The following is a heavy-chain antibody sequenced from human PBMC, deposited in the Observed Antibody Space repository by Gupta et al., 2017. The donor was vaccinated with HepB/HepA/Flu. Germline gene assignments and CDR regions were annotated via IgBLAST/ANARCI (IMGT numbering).Heavy chain of an antibody. Sequence: QVQLVQSGAEVKKPGASVRVSCKGSGYTFTSYDINWVRQATGQGIEWVGWMNPNSGNTGYAQKFQGRVTMTRDTSISTAYMELSSLRSEDTAVYYCARGRGYDATGYVYYFDYWGQGTLVTVSS. V-gene: IGHV1-8*01. J-gene: IGHJ4*02. D-gene: IGHD3-22*01. CDR2: MNPNSGNT. CDR3: ARGRGYDATGYVYYFDY. CDR1: GYTFTSYD.